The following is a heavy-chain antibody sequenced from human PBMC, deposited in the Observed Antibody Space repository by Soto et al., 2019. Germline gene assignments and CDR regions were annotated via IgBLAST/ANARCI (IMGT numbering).Heavy chain of an antibody. CDR1: GGSISRYY. J-gene: IGHJ5*02. CDR2: IYYSGST. CDR3: ARGVIAAADGGWFDP. V-gene: IGHV4-59*01. D-gene: IGHD6-13*01. Sequence: PSEALSLTCTVSGGSISRYYWSWIRQPPGKGLEWIGYIYYSGSTNYNPSLKSRVTISVDTSKNQFSLKLSSVTAADTAVYYCARGVIAAADGGWFDPWGQGTLVTVSS.